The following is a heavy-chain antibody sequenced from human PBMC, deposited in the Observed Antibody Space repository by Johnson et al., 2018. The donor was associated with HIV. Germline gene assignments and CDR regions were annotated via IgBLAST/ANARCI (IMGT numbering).Heavy chain of an antibody. CDR2: IPYDGSDK. V-gene: IGHV3-30*02. D-gene: IGHD7-27*01. CDR1: GFSFSSYG. Sequence: QVQLVESGGGLVQPGGSLRLSCATSGFSFSSYGMYWVRQAPGKGLEWVSFIPYDGSDKYYTDSVKGRFTISRDNSKNTLYRQMNSRIAEDTAVYYCAKSPLGRLREGAFDIWGQGTMVTVSS. CDR3: AKSPLGRLREGAFDI. J-gene: IGHJ3*02.